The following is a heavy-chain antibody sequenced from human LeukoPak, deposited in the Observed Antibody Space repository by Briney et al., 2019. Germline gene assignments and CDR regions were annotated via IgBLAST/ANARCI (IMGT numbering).Heavy chain of an antibody. D-gene: IGHD3-3*01. Sequence: GESLKISCKGSGYSFTSYWIGWVRQMPGKGLEWMGIIYPGDSDTRYSPSFQGQVTISADKSISTAYLQWSSLKASDTAMYYCARVQSGVVITPWFDPWGQGTLVTVSS. V-gene: IGHV5-51*01. J-gene: IGHJ5*02. CDR2: IYPGDSDT. CDR1: GYSFTSYW. CDR3: ARVQSGVVITPWFDP.